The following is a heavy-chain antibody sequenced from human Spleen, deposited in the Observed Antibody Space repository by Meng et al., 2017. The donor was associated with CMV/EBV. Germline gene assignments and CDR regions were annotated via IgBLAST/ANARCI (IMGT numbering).Heavy chain of an antibody. V-gene: IGHV3-43*01. D-gene: IGHD3-3*01. J-gene: IGHJ3*02. Sequence: GESLKISCAASGFTFDDYTMHWVRQAPGKGLEWVSLISWDGGSTYYADSVKGRFTISRDNSKNSLYLQMNSLRTEDTALYYCARGILRFLEWRAFDIWGQGTMVTVSS. CDR2: ISWDGGST. CDR1: GFTFDDYT. CDR3: ARGILRFLEWRAFDI.